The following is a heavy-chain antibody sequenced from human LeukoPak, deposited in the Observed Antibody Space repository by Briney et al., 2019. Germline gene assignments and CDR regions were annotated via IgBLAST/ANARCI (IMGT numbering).Heavy chain of an antibody. CDR1: GFTFSRYW. CDR3: VGGSYYFDY. D-gene: IGHD1-26*01. V-gene: IGHV3-74*03. Sequence: GGSLRLSCAASGFTFSRYWMHWVRQAPGKGLMWVSRISPDGSTTLYADSVKGRFTISRDNAKNTLYLQMNSLGAEDTAVYYCVGGSYYFDYWGQGTLVTVSS. J-gene: IGHJ4*02. CDR2: ISPDGSTT.